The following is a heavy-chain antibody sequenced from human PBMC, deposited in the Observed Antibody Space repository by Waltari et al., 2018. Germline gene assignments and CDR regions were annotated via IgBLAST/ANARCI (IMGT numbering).Heavy chain of an antibody. Sequence: QVQLVQSGAEVKKPGASVKVSCKASGYTFTSYAMHWVRPATGQRLEWMGWINAGNGNTKYSQKFQGRVTITRDTSASTAYMELSSLRSEDTAVYYCAREVGYGSGSRLASMDVWGQGTTVTVSS. CDR3: AREVGYGSGSRLASMDV. J-gene: IGHJ6*02. CDR2: INAGNGNT. CDR1: GYTFTSYA. D-gene: IGHD3-10*01. V-gene: IGHV1-3*01.